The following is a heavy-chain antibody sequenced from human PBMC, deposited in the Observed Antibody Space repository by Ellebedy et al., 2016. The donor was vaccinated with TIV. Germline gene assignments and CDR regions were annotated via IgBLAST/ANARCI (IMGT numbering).Heavy chain of an antibody. CDR2: ITSVGGST. Sequence: PGGSLRLSCAASGFTFSSYWMHWVRQAPGKGLVWVSHITSVGGSTSYADSEKGRFTISRDNSKNTVNLQMNSLIAEDTAVYYCAKLAGVHSWYFDYWGQGTLVTVSS. V-gene: IGHV3-74*01. D-gene: IGHD2-8*02. J-gene: IGHJ4*02. CDR3: AKLAGVHSWYFDY. CDR1: GFTFSSYW.